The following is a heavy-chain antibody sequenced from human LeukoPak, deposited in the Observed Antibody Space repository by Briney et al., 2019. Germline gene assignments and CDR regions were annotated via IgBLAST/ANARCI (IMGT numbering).Heavy chain of an antibody. CDR2: IYHSGST. CDR1: GGSISSGGTS. CDR3: AAGPYSGSYEIDY. V-gene: IGHV4-30-2*01. J-gene: IGHJ4*02. D-gene: IGHD1-26*01. Sequence: SQTLSLTCAVSGGSISSGGTSWSWIRQPPGKGLEWIGYIYHSGSTYYNPSLKSRATISVDRSKNQFSLKLSSVTAADTAVYYCAAGPYSGSYEIDYWGQGTLVTVSS.